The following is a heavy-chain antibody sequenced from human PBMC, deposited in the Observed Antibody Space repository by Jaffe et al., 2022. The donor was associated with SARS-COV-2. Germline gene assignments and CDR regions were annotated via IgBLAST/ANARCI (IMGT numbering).Heavy chain of an antibody. CDR3: VVLRSLDV. V-gene: IGHV3-7*01. D-gene: IGHD3-10*01. J-gene: IGHJ6*02. CDR2: INPDGSEE. Sequence: EVQLLESGGGLVQPGGSLRLSCAVSGLSFNDYYINWVRQAPGKGLEWVANINPDGSEEYYVDSVKGRFTISRDNAKNSLYLHMNSLRAEDTAVYYCVVLRSLDVWGQGTTVIVSS. CDR1: GLSFNDYY.